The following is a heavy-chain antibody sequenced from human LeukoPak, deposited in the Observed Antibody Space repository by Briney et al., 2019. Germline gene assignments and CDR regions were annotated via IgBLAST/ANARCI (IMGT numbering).Heavy chain of an antibody. CDR2: IIPILGTA. D-gene: IGHD2-2*01. CDR3: ARGGVVSDPYNWFDP. CDR1: GGTFSSYA. J-gene: IGHJ5*02. V-gene: IGHV1-69*13. Sequence: SVKVSCKASGGTFSSYAISWVRQAPGQGLEWMGGIIPILGTANYAQKFQGRVTITADESTSTAYMELSSLRSEDTAVYYCARGGVVSDPYNWFDPWGQGTLVTVSS.